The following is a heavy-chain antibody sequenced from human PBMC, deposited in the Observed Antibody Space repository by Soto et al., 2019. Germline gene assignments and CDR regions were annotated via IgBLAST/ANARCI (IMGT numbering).Heavy chain of an antibody. CDR1: GYTFTNSS. V-gene: IGHV1-58*01. D-gene: IGHD3-16*01. Sequence: QMQLVQSGPEVKKPGTSVKVSCKGSGYTFTNSSVQWVRQARGQRLEWMGWIVVGSGDTKYAQKFQERVNLTRDVSTSTAYMELSRLKSADTAVYCCAADGGYLWGQGTLVTVFS. CDR2: IVVGSGDT. J-gene: IGHJ4*02. CDR3: AADGGYL.